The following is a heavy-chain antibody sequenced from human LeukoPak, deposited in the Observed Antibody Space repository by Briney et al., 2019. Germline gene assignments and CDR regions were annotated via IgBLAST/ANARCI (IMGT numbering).Heavy chain of an antibody. CDR2: ISYDGSNK. V-gene: IGHV3-30*18. CDR3: AKGENYDILTGYLYYYYMDV. D-gene: IGHD3-9*01. Sequence: GGSLRLSCAASGFTFSSYGMHWVRQAPGKGLEWVAVISYDGSNKYYADSVKGRFTISRDNSKNKLYLQMNSLRAEDTAVYYCAKGENYDILTGYLYYYYMDVWGKGTTVTVSS. J-gene: IGHJ6*03. CDR1: GFTFSSYG.